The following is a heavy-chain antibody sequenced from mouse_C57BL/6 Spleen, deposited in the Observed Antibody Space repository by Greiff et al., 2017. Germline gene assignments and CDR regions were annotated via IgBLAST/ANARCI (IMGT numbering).Heavy chain of an antibody. CDR1: GYTFTSYW. CDR3: AREGAIYDGFGYGG. Sequence: VQLQQPGAELVKPGASVKMSCTASGYTFTSYWITWVKQRPGQGLEWIGGIYPGSGSTNYNEKFKSKATLTVDTSSNTAYMQLSSLTSEDAAVYYGAREGAIYDGFGYGGRGQGTTLS. V-gene: IGHV1-55*01. D-gene: IGHD2-2*01. J-gene: IGHJ2*01. CDR2: IYPGSGST.